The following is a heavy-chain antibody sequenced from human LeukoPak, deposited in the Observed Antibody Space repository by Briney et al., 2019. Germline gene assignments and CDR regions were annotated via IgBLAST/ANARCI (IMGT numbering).Heavy chain of an antibody. J-gene: IGHJ4*02. CDR2: INPSGGSA. V-gene: IGHV1-46*01. CDR1: GYTFTNYY. Sequence: ASVTVSCTASGYTFTNYYMHWVRQAPGQGLEWMGIINPSGGSATYAQKFQGRVTMTRDTSTSTLYMELSSLRSEDTAMYYCARVEVVVGYFDYWGQGTLVTVSS. D-gene: IGHD3-22*01. CDR3: ARVEVVVGYFDY.